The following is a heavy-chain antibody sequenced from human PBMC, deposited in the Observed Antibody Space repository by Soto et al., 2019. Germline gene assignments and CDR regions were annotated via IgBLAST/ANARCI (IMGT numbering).Heavy chain of an antibody. Sequence: LTCTVSGDSIISSDFYWGWVRQPPGKGLEWIGSIFYLGSSYYNPSLKSRVTMSVDTSKNQFSLRLRSVTAADTALYFCARHSLALRKNNWFDPWGQGIMVTVSS. D-gene: IGHD3-3*02. CDR2: IFYLGSS. CDR3: ARHSLALRKNNWFDP. V-gene: IGHV4-39*01. J-gene: IGHJ5*02. CDR1: GDSIISSDFY.